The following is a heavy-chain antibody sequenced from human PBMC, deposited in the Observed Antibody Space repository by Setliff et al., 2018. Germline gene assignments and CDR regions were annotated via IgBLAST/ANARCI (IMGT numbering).Heavy chain of an antibody. J-gene: IGHJ4*02. Sequence: ASVKVSCKASGYTFTSYGISWVRQAPGQGLEWMGWINPNSGGTNYAQKFQGWVTMTRDTSISTAYMELSRLRSDDTAVYYCARGRDFWSGYLVYWGQGTQVTVSS. CDR2: INPNSGGT. CDR3: ARGRDFWSGYLVY. V-gene: IGHV1-2*04. D-gene: IGHD3-3*01. CDR1: GYTFTSYG.